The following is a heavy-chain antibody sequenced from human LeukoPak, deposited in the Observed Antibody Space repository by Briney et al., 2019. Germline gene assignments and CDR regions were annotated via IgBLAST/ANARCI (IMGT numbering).Heavy chain of an antibody. V-gene: IGHV4-59*01. CDR3: ARVPNFRNCSSTSCQNWFDP. D-gene: IGHD2-2*01. Sequence: PSETLSLTCTVSGGSISSYYWSWIRQPPGKGLEWIGYIYYSGSTNYNPSLKSRVTISVDTSKNQFSLKLSSVTAADTAVYYCARVPNFRNCSSTSCQNWFDPWGQGTLVTVSS. J-gene: IGHJ5*02. CDR1: GGSISSYY. CDR2: IYYSGST.